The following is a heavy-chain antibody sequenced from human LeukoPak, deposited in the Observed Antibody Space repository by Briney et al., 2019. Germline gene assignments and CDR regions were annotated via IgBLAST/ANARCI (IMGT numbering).Heavy chain of an antibody. Sequence: GESLRLSCAASGFTFSSYAMSWVRQAPGKGLEWVSGFSATGGNTYYADSVKGRFTISRDNSKNTLYLQMNSLRAEDTAVYYCAKIGYSGSYPSFDYWGQGTLVTVSS. CDR2: FSATGGNT. CDR3: AKIGYSGSYPSFDY. J-gene: IGHJ4*02. CDR1: GFTFSSYA. D-gene: IGHD1-26*01. V-gene: IGHV3-23*01.